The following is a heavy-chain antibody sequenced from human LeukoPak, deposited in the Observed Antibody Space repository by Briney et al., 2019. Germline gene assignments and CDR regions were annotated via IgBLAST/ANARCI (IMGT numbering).Heavy chain of an antibody. D-gene: IGHD2-15*01. CDR3: AREGRYCIGISCYSRPKLFDY. J-gene: IGHJ4*02. Sequence: GASVKVSCKASGGTFSSYAISWVRQAPGQGLEWMGGIIPIFGSANYAQKLQGRLTMTTDTSTSTVYMELRSLRSDDTAVYYCAREGRYCIGISCYSRPKLFDYWGQGTLVTVSS. V-gene: IGHV1-69*05. CDR2: IIPIFGSA. CDR1: GGTFSSYA.